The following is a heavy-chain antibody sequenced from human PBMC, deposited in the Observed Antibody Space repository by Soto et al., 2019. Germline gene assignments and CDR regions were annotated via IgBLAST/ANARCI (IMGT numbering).Heavy chain of an antibody. CDR3: AKEGIGENYYYYGMDV. V-gene: IGHV3-30*18. J-gene: IGHJ6*02. CDR2: ISYDGSNK. Sequence: PGGSLRLSCAASGFTFSSYGMHWVRQAPGKGLEWVAVISYDGSNKYYADSVKGRFTISRDNSKNTLNLQMNSLRAEDTAVYYCAKEGIGENYYYYGMDVWGQGTTVTVSS. D-gene: IGHD2-15*01. CDR1: GFTFSSYG.